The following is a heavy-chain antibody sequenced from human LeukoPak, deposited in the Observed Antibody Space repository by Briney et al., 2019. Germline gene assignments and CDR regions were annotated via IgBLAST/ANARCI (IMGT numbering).Heavy chain of an antibody. CDR1: GFTFSDYY. CDR2: ISSSGSTI. CDR3: ARLRKFGDLFGVRYYYYMDV. V-gene: IGHV3-11*04. D-gene: IGHD3-10*01. Sequence: PGGSLRLSCAASGFTFSDYYMSWIRQAPGKGLEWVSYISSSGSTIYYADSVKGRFTISRDNAKNSLYLQMNSLRAEDTAVYYCARLRKFGDLFGVRYYYYMDVWGKGTTVTISS. J-gene: IGHJ6*03.